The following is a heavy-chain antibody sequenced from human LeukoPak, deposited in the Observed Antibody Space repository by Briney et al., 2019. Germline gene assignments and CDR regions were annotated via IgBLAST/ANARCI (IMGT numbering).Heavy chain of an antibody. CDR3: ARGHKGSGITFGGVIVPDY. CDR1: GGSSSGYY. V-gene: IGHV4-34*01. D-gene: IGHD3-16*02. J-gene: IGHJ4*02. CDR2: INHSGST. Sequence: SETLSLTCAVYGGSSSGYYWSWIRQPPGKGLEWIGEINHSGSTNYNPSLKSRVTISVDTSKNQFSLKLSSVTAADTAVYYCARGHKGSGITFGGVIVPDYWGQGTLVTVSS.